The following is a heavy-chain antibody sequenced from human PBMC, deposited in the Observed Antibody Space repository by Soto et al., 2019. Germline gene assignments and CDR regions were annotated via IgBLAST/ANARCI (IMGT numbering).Heavy chain of an antibody. D-gene: IGHD1-20*01. CDR2: IIPIFGTA. Sequence: QVQLVQSGAEVKKPGSSVKVSCKASGGTFSSYAISWVRQAPGQGLEWMGGIIPIFGTANYAQKFQGRVTITADESTSTGYMELSSLRSEDPAVYYCASGIPGTVSYYSGMDVWGQGTTVTVSS. J-gene: IGHJ6*02. V-gene: IGHV1-69*12. CDR3: ASGIPGTVSYYSGMDV. CDR1: GGTFSSYA.